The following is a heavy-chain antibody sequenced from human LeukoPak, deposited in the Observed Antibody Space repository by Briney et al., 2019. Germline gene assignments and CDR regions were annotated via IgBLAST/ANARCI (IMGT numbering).Heavy chain of an antibody. J-gene: IGHJ4*02. D-gene: IGHD5-12*01. CDR1: GLTFDDYG. Sequence: GGSLRLSCAASGLTFDDYGMNWVRQAPGKGLEWVANIKQDGTEKHYVDSVRGRFTISRDNAKNSLYLQMNSLRAEDTAVYYCARGGYDWGQGTLVTVSS. CDR2: IKQDGTEK. CDR3: ARGGYD. V-gene: IGHV3-7*01.